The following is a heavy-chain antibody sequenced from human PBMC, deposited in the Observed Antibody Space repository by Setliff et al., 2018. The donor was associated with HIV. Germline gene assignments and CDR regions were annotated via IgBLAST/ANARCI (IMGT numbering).Heavy chain of an antibody. Sequence: SETLSLTCTVSGGSISGYHWNWIRQPPGKGLEWIGYINSSGTTNYNPSLKSRVNISIDPSKNHFTLRLSSVTVADTAVYYCARRGRFMGWFDPRGQGSLVTVSS. CDR3: ARRGRFMGWFDP. J-gene: IGHJ5*02. V-gene: IGHV4-4*09. CDR1: GGSISGYH. CDR2: INSSGTT. D-gene: IGHD3-3*01.